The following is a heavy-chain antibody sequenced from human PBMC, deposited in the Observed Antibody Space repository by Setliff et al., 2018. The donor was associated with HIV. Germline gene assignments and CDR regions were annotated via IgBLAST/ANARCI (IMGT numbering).Heavy chain of an antibody. V-gene: IGHV3-48*01. J-gene: IGHJ6*03. CDR2: ISSSSSTI. D-gene: IGHD3-16*01. CDR1: GFAVSSNY. CDR3: ARDFLGDGYMDV. Sequence: AGGSLRLSCAASGFAVSSNYMNWVRQAPGKGLEWVSYISSSSSTIYYADSVKGRFTISRDNAKNSLYLQMNSLRAEDTAVYYCARDFLGDGYMDVWGKGTTVTVSS.